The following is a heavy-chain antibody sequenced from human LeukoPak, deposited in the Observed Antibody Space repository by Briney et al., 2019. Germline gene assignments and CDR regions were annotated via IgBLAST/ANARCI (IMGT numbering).Heavy chain of an antibody. J-gene: IGHJ4*02. V-gene: IGHV3-74*01. Sequence: GGSLRLSCAASGFTFSSYWMHWVRQAPGKGLVWVSRINSDGSSTSYADSVKGRFTISRDNAKNTLYLQMNSPRAEDTAVYYCARALVCGGDCYYFDYWGQGTLVTVSS. CDR2: INSDGSST. CDR3: ARALVCGGDCYYFDY. CDR1: GFTFSSYW. D-gene: IGHD2-21*02.